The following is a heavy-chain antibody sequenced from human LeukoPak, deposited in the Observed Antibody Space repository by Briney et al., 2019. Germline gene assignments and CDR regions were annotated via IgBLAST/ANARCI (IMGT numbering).Heavy chain of an antibody. J-gene: IGHJ5*02. CDR2: ISTNKGNI. D-gene: IGHD2-8*01. V-gene: IGHV1-18*01. CDR1: GYIFTTYG. Sequence: ASVKVSCKASGYIFTTYGISWVRQAPGQGLEWMGWISTNKGNINYAQRLQGRVTMTADTSTSTAHMELRSLRSDDTAIYYCVRDIQWRFDPWGQGTLVTVSS. CDR3: VRDIQWRFDP.